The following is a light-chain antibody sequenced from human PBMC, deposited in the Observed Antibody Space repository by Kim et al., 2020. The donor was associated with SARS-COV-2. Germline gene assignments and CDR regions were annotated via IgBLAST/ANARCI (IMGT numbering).Light chain of an antibody. CDR3: GTWDSSLNGLV. Sequence: GTKVPISCSGSSSNIGQNYVSWYQQFPGTAPKLLIYDNNKRHSGIPDRFSGSKSGTSATLGITGLQTGDEADYYCGTWDSSLNGLVFGGGTQLTVL. J-gene: IGLJ2*01. V-gene: IGLV1-51*01. CDR2: DNN. CDR1: SSNIGQNY.